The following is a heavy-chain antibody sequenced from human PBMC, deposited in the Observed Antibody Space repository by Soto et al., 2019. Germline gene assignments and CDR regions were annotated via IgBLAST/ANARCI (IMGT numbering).Heavy chain of an antibody. J-gene: IGHJ4*02. CDR3: ARQRSDNWYVDN. D-gene: IGHD1-1*01. CDR2: LYYSGIT. Sequence: KTSETLSLTCTVSGDSISSTSYYWVWVRQPPGKGLEWIGSLYYSGITYYNPSLKSRVTISVDTSKNQFSLKLSSVTAADTAVYYCARQRSDNWYVDNWGQGTLVTVSS. V-gene: IGHV4-39*01. CDR1: GDSISSTSYY.